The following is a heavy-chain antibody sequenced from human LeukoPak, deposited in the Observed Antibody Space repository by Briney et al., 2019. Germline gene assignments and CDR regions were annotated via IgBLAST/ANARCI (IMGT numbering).Heavy chain of an antibody. Sequence: AGGSLRLSCTASGFSLNIYAMSWVRQAPGKGLEWVSVIYSGGKTYYADSVRGRFTISRDNSKNTLYLQMNSLRTEDTAVYYCARDWIAVAGANWFDPWGQGTLVTVSS. J-gene: IGHJ5*02. CDR3: ARDWIAVAGANWFDP. CDR2: IYSGGKT. CDR1: GFSLNIYA. D-gene: IGHD6-19*01. V-gene: IGHV3-53*01.